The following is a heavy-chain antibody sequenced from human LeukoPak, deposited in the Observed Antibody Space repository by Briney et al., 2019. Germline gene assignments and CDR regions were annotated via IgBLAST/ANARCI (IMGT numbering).Heavy chain of an antibody. CDR1: GFTFSGYS. D-gene: IGHD2-15*01. CDR3: ARPRTASAAPTNYYYYYGMDV. V-gene: IGHV3-21*01. Sequence: GESLRLSCTASGFTFSGYSMSWVRQAPGRGLEWVSSIGSTSDYRYYADSVKGRFTISRDNSKNTLYLQMNSLRAEDTAVYYCARPRTASAAPTNYYYYYGMDVWGQGTTVTVSS. CDR2: IGSTSDYR. J-gene: IGHJ6*02.